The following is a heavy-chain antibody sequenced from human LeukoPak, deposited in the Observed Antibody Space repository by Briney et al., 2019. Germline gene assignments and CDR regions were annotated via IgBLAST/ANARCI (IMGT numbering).Heavy chain of an antibody. D-gene: IGHD3-22*01. CDR1: GGSISSYY. J-gene: IGHJ4*02. Sequence: SETLSLTCTASGGSISSYYWSWIRQPAGKGLEWIGRVYKSGSTNYNPSLKSRVTMSVDTSENQFSLKLSSVTAADTAVYYCARDVDYYDSSGYIPQFDYWGQGTLVTVSS. CDR3: ARDVDYYDSSGYIPQFDY. CDR2: VYKSGST. V-gene: IGHV4-4*07.